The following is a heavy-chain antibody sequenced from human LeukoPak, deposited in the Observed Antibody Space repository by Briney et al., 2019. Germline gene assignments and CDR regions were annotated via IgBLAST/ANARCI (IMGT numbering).Heavy chain of an antibody. V-gene: IGHV5-51*01. Sequence: GESLQISCKGSGSSFTSYWIGWVRQLPGKGLEWMGIIYPGDSDTRYSPSFQGQVTISADKSISTAYLKWSSLKASDTAMYYCARREGIASPGHFLNCFDPWGQGTLVTVSS. CDR3: ARREGIASPGHFLNCFDP. D-gene: IGHD6-13*01. CDR2: IYPGDSDT. J-gene: IGHJ5*02. CDR1: GSSFTSYW.